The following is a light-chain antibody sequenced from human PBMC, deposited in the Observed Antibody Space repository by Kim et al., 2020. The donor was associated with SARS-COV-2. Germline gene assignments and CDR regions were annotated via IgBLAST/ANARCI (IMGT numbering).Light chain of an antibody. CDR3: QHRAVSPYT. J-gene: IGKJ2*01. CDR1: RGIGPY. CDR2: DAS. Sequence: SSSGEGRALPSSGAKRGIGPYFPWSQQRPGQAPRLLIYDASNRATGIPDRFSGSGSGTDFTLTISRPEPEDFAVYVCQHRAVSPYTFGQGTKLEI. V-gene: IGKV3-11*01.